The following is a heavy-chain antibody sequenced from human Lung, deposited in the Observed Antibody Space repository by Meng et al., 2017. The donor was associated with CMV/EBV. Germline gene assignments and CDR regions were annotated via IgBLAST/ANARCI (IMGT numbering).Heavy chain of an antibody. D-gene: IGHD2/OR15-2a*01. CDR2: IYGAGTT. J-gene: IGHJ4*02. CDR3: ASTPQRRTTYNDY. Sequence: GGSLRLSCAASGFTVSSNYMSWVRQAPGKGLEWVSIIYGAGTTKYADSVKGRFTISRDNSKNTLYLQMNSLRAEDTAVYYCASTPQRRTTYNDYWGQGKLVTVDS. CDR1: GFTVSSNY. V-gene: IGHV3-53*01.